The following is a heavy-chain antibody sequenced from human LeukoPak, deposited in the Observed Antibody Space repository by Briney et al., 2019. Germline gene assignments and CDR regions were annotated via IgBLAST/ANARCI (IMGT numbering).Heavy chain of an antibody. V-gene: IGHV3-23*01. J-gene: IGHJ4*02. CDR2: ISGSGGST. CDR1: GFTFSSYA. CDR3: AKPHISTLGRFLDSYYFDY. Sequence: GGSLRLSCAASGFTFSSYAMSWVRQAPGKGLEWVSAISGSGGSTYYADSVKGRFTISRDNSKNTLYLQMNSLRAEDTAVYYCAKPHISTLGRFLDSYYFDYWGQGTLVTVSS. D-gene: IGHD3-3*01.